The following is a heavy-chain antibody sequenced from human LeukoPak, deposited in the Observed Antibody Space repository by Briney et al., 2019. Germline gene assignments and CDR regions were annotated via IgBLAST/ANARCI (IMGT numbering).Heavy chain of an antibody. CDR1: GFTFSVHW. CDR2: IHKDGSEK. Sequence: GGSLRLSCEASGFTFSVHWMSWVRQAPGKGLEWVANIHKDGSEKHYVDSVKGRFTISRDNAKNSLHLQMNSLGADDTAVYYCARDPGGYCSSTSCYRAHFDYWGQGTLVTVSS. CDR3: ARDPGGYCSSTSCYRAHFDY. V-gene: IGHV3-7*03. J-gene: IGHJ4*02. D-gene: IGHD2-2*01.